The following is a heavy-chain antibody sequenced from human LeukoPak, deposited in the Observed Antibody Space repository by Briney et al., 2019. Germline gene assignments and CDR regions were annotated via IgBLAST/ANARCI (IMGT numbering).Heavy chain of an antibody. Sequence: PGGSLRFSCAASGFTFSDYYMSWIRQAPGKGLEWVSYISSSGSTIDYVDSVKGRFTISRDNAKNSLYLQMNSLRAEDTAVYYCARSIPAGNRRWGQGTLVTVSS. CDR3: ARSIPAGNRR. J-gene: IGHJ4*02. CDR1: GFTFSDYY. CDR2: ISSSGSTI. D-gene: IGHD2-2*01. V-gene: IGHV3-11*01.